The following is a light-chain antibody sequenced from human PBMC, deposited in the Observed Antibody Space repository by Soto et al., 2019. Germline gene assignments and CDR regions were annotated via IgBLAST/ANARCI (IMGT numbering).Light chain of an antibody. CDR1: QNINRL. V-gene: IGKV1-5*01. CDR2: DAS. Sequence: DIQVTHSPSTLSASVGDRVTITFRSSQNINRLLAWYQQKPGKAPQLLIYDASTLESGVPSRFSGSGSGTEFTLSISSLQPDDFATYYCQQHYIHWTFGQGTKVDI. CDR3: QQHYIHWT. J-gene: IGKJ1*01.